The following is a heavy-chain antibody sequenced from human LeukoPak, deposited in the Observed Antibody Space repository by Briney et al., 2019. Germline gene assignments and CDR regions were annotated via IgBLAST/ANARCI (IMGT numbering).Heavy chain of an antibody. Sequence: PGGSLRLSCAASGFTFSSPAMSWVRQAPGKGLEWVSGITDSGGSTYYADSVKGRFTISRDNSKNTLYLQMNGLRAEDTALYYCARASWIDSWGQGTLVTVSS. CDR2: ITDSGGST. D-gene: IGHD1-1*01. CDR3: ARASWIDS. CDR1: GFTFSSPA. V-gene: IGHV3-23*01. J-gene: IGHJ4*02.